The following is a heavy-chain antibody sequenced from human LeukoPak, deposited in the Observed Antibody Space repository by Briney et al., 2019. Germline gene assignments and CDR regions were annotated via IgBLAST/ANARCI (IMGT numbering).Heavy chain of an antibody. J-gene: IGHJ4*02. V-gene: IGHV1-2*02. CDR1: GYTFTGYY. CDR3: ATSFWSDYYWDY. Sequence: ASVKVSCKASGYTFTGYYMHWVRQAPGQGLEWMGWINPNSGGTNYAQKFQGRVTMTRDTSISTAYMELSRLRSDDTAVYYCATSFWSDYYWDYWGQGTLVTVSS. D-gene: IGHD3-3*01. CDR2: INPNSGGT.